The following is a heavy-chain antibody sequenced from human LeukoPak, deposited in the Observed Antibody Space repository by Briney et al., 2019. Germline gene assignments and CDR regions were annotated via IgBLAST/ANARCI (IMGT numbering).Heavy chain of an antibody. CDR1: GFTFDHFG. CDR3: ARDFSGYMDV. CDR2: INWNGGNT. D-gene: IGHD2-15*01. J-gene: IGHJ6*03. Sequence: PGESLRLSCAASGFTFDHFGMTWVRQAPGKGLEWVSSINWNGGNTNYADSVEGRFTISRDNAENSLYLQMNSLRAEDTAVYSCARDFSGYMDVWGKGTTVTVSS. V-gene: IGHV3-20*04.